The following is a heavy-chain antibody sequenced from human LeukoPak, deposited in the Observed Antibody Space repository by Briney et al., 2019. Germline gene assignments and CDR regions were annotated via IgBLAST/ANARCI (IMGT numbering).Heavy chain of an antibody. J-gene: IGHJ4*02. CDR2: ISWNSGSI. V-gene: IGHV3-9*01. CDR3: AKDVGELLTFTDY. D-gene: IGHD3-10*01. CDR1: GFTFDDYA. Sequence: GGSPRLSCAASGFTFDDYAMHWVRQAPGKGLEWVSGISWNSGSIGYADSVKGRFTISRDNAKNSLYPQMNSLRAEDTALYYCAKDVGELLTFTDYWGQGTLVTVSS.